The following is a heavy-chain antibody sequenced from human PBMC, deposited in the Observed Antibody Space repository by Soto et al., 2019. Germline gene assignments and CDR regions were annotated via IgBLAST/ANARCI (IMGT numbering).Heavy chain of an antibody. CDR2: IKSKTDGGTT. D-gene: IGHD5-18*01. CDR1: GFTFSNAW. Sequence: PGGSLRLSCAASGFTFSNAWMSWVRQAPGKGLEWVGRIKSKTDGGTTDYAAPVRGRFTISRDDSKNTLYLQMNSLKTEDTAVYYCTGWVRGYPFADYWGQGTLVTVSS. V-gene: IGHV3-15*01. J-gene: IGHJ4*02. CDR3: TGWVRGYPFADY.